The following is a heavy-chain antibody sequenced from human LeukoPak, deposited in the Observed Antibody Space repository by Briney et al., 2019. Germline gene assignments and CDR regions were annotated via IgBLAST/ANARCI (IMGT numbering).Heavy chain of an antibody. Sequence: SETLSLTCAVYGGSFSGYYWSWIRQPPGKGLEWIGYIYYSGSTNYNPSLKSRVTISVDTSKNQFSLKLSSVTAADTAVYYCASSPSSSSMRFDPWGQGTLVTVSS. CDR3: ASSPSSSSMRFDP. V-gene: IGHV4-59*01. CDR1: GGSFSGYY. J-gene: IGHJ5*02. CDR2: IYYSGST. D-gene: IGHD6-13*01.